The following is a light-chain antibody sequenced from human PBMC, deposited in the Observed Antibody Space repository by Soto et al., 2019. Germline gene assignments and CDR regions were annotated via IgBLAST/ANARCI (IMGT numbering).Light chain of an antibody. J-gene: IGLJ1*01. CDR3: ATWDDSLNGYV. CDR1: ASNIGSNT. CDR2: TNN. Sequence: QAVVTQPPSASGTPGQRITISCSGSASNIGSNTVTWYQQLPRTAPKLLMYTNNQRPSGVPVRFSGTRSGTSASLAISGLQSGDEADYYCATWDDSLNGYVFGTGTKLTVL. V-gene: IGLV1-44*01.